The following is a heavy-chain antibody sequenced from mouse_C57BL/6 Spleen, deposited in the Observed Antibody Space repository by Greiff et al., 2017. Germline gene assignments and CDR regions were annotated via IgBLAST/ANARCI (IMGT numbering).Heavy chain of an antibody. J-gene: IGHJ2*01. CDR2: ILPGSGST. D-gene: IGHD4-1*01. CDR3: ARCRGGTPFDY. V-gene: IGHV1-9*01. Sequence: QVQLKQSGAELMKPGASVKLSCTATGYTFTGYWIEWVKQRPGHGLEWIGEILPGSGSTNYKEKFKGKATFTADTSSNTAYMQLSSLTTEDSAIYDCARCRGGTPFDYWGQGTTLTVSS. CDR1: GYTFTGYW.